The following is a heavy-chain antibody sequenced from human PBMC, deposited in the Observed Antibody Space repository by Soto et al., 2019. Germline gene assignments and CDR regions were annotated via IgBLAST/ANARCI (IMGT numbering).Heavy chain of an antibody. CDR1: GVTVSSYP. CDR2: ISGSGDKT. Sequence: GGALRLSCAGSGVTVSSYPMSWVRQAQGKGLEWVSGISGSGDKTYYADSVKGRFTISRDNSKNTLYLQINSLRAEDTAVYYCATDIRGSSGWNEPFDFWGQGTMVTVSS. J-gene: IGHJ4*02. D-gene: IGHD6-19*01. V-gene: IGHV3-23*01. CDR3: ATDIRGSSGWNEPFDF.